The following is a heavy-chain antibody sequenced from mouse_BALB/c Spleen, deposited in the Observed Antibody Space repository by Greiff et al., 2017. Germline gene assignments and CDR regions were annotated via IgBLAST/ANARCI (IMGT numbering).Heavy chain of an antibody. CDR2: IRNKANGYTT. CDR3: GRDGGLLRDGDY. V-gene: IGHV7-3*02. Sequence: EVQRVESGGGLVQPGGSLRLSCATSGFTFTDYYMSWVRQPPGKALEWLGFIRNKANGYTTEYSASVKGRFTISRDNSQSILYLQMNTLRAEDSATYYCGRDGGLLRDGDYWGQGTSVTVSS. CDR1: GFTFTDYY. J-gene: IGHJ4*01. D-gene: IGHD1-1*01.